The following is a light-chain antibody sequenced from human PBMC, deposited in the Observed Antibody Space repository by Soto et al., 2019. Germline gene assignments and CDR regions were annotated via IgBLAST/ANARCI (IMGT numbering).Light chain of an antibody. V-gene: IGLV2-11*01. CDR3: CSYAGNYIYV. CDR2: DAG. CDR1: SSDIGTYNS. J-gene: IGLJ1*01. Sequence: QSALTQPRSVSGSPGQSVTISCTGTSSDIGTYNSVSWYQHHSGKAPRFIIYDAGRRPSGVPDRFSGSKSGNTASLTISGLQAEDEADYYCCSYAGNYIYVFGTGTKLTVL.